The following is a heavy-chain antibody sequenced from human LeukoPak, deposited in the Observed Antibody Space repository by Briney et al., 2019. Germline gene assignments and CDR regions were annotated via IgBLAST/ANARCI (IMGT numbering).Heavy chain of an antibody. CDR2: MNPNSGNT. Sequence: ASVKVSCKASGYTFTSYDINWVRQATGQGLEWMGWMNPNSGNTGYAQKFQGRVTMIRNTSISTAYMELSSLRSEDTAVYYCARGRGIAARKAKNWFDPWGQGTLVTVSS. CDR3: ARGRGIAARKAKNWFDP. CDR1: GYTFTSYD. V-gene: IGHV1-8*01. D-gene: IGHD6-6*01. J-gene: IGHJ5*02.